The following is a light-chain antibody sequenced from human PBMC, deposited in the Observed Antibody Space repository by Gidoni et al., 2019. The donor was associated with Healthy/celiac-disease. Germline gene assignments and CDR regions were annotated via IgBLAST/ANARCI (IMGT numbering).Light chain of an antibody. CDR3: QAWDSSTFVV. Sequence: SYELTPPPSVSVSPGQTASITCSGDKLGDKYACWYQQKPGQSPVLVIYQDSKRPSGIPERFSGSHSGNTATLTISGTQAMDEADYYCQAWDSSTFVVFGGGTKLTVL. CDR2: QDS. J-gene: IGLJ2*01. CDR1: KLGDKY. V-gene: IGLV3-1*01.